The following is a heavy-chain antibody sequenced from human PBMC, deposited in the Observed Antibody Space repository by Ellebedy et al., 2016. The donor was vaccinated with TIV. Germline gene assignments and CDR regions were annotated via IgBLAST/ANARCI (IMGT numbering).Heavy chain of an antibody. J-gene: IGHJ5*02. Sequence: GESLKISCAASGFTFGRSAMHWVRQAPGKGLLWVATISSDGNKKYYADSVKGRFNISRDNFKNTLYLQMNSLRPEDTAVYYCARDKVEYQLPENWFDPWGQGTLVTVSS. CDR2: ISSDGNKK. V-gene: IGHV3-30*01. D-gene: IGHD2/OR15-2a*01. CDR1: GFTFGRSA. CDR3: ARDKVEYQLPENWFDP.